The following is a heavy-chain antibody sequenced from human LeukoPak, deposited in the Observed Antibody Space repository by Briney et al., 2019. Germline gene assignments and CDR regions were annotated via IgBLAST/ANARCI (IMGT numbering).Heavy chain of an antibody. Sequence: GESLRLSCAASGFTFSTYWMSWFSQAPGKELQGVAHINKDGSEIYYKASVKGRFTISRDNAKNQLSLQMNSLRVEDTAVYYCARAKVTYWGQGILVTVSS. CDR1: GFTFSTYW. J-gene: IGHJ4*02. CDR3: ARAKVTY. V-gene: IGHV3-7*04. CDR2: INKDGSEI.